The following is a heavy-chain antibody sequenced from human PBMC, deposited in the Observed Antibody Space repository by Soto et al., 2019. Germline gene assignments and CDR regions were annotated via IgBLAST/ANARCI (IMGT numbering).Heavy chain of an antibody. CDR2: IYHSGST. CDR1: SGSISSSNW. CDR3: ARDQKGTTGTTRYNGFDP. Sequence: QVQLQESGPGLVKPSGTLSLTCAVSSGSISSSNWWSWVRQPPGKGLEWIGEIYHSGSTNYNPSLNSRVTISVDKSKNQFSLKLSSVTAADTAVYYCARDQKGTTGTTRYNGFDPWCQGTLVTVSS. V-gene: IGHV4-4*02. J-gene: IGHJ5*02. D-gene: IGHD1-1*01.